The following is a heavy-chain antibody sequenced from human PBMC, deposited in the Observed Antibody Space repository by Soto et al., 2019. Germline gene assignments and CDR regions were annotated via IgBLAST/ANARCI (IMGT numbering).Heavy chain of an antibody. CDR1: GFTFSDYY. J-gene: IGHJ3*02. CDR3: ARADPIYYGSGRGAFDI. CDR2: ISSSSSYT. D-gene: IGHD3-10*01. Sequence: QVQLVESGGGLVKPGGSLRLSCAASGFTFSDYYMSWIRQAPGKGLEWVSYISSSSSYTNYADSVKGRFTISRDNAKNSLYLQMNSLRAEDTAVYYCARADPIYYGSGRGAFDIWGQGTMVTVSS. V-gene: IGHV3-11*06.